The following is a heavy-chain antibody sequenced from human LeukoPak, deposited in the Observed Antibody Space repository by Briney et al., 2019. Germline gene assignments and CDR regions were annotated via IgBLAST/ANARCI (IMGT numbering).Heavy chain of an antibody. Sequence: SETLSLTCTVSGGSISSYYWSWIRQPPGKGLEWIGYIYYSGSTNYNPSLKSRVTISVDTSKNQFSLKLSSVTAADTAVYYCARRLGDYWGQGTLVTVSS. D-gene: IGHD3-16*01. V-gene: IGHV4-59*08. CDR1: GGSISSYY. J-gene: IGHJ4*02. CDR3: ARRLGDY. CDR2: IYYSGST.